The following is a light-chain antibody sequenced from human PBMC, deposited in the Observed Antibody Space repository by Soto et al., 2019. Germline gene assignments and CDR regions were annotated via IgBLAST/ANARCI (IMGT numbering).Light chain of an antibody. CDR2: AAS. CDR1: QGISTY. V-gene: IGKV1-9*01. Sequence: DIQLTQSPSFLSASVGDRVTITCRASQGISTYLAWYQQKPGKAPKLLIYAASTLQSGVPSRFSGSGSGTEVTLTISSLQPEDFATYYCLQLNSYPRSFGQGTRLEIK. CDR3: LQLNSYPRS. J-gene: IGKJ2*01.